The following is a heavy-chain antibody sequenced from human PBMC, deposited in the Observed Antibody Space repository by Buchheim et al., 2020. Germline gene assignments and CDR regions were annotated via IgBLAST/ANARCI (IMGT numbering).Heavy chain of an antibody. D-gene: IGHD4-11*01. CDR3: ARHYGNYAVDY. CDR2: ISSSSSTI. CDR1: AFTFSSSN. Sequence: EVQVVESGGGLVQPGESLRLSCAVSAFTFSSSNMNWVRQAPGKGLEWLLYISSSSSTIYYADSVKGRFTISRDNANNSLYLQMSSLRAEDTAVYFCARHYGNYAVDYWGQGTL. J-gene: IGHJ4*02. V-gene: IGHV3-48*04.